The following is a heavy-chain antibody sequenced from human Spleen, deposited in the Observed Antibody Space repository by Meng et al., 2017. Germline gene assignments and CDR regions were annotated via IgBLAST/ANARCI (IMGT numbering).Heavy chain of an antibody. J-gene: IGHJ3*02. V-gene: IGHV4-59*01. CDR3: ARDRPHYYDSSGYPAPAFDI. D-gene: IGHD3-22*01. CDR1: GGSISSYY. Sequence: SETLSLTCTVSGGSISSYYWSWIRQPPGKGLEWIGYIYYSGSTNYNPSLKSRVTISVDTSKNQFSLKLSSVTAADTAVYYCARDRPHYYDSSGYPAPAFDIWGQGTMVTVSS. CDR2: IYYSGST.